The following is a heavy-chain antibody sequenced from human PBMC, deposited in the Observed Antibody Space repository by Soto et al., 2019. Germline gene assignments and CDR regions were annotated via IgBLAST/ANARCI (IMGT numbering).Heavy chain of an antibody. Sequence: SETLSLTCAVYGGSFSGYYWSWIRQPPGKGLEWIGEINHSGSTNYNPSLKSRVTIPVDTSKNQFSLKLSSVTAADTAVYYCARACCSSTSCYTCYYYYYRMDVWVQGTTVTVSS. D-gene: IGHD2-2*02. V-gene: IGHV4-34*01. CDR3: ARACCSSTSCYTCYYYYYRMDV. J-gene: IGHJ6*02. CDR2: INHSGST. CDR1: GGSFSGYY.